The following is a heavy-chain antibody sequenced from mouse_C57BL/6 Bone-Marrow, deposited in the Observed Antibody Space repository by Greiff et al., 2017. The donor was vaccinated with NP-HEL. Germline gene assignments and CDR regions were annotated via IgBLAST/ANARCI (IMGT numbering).Heavy chain of an antibody. CDR2: IYPRSGNT. V-gene: IGHV1-81*01. CDR3: ARRGGNY. CDR1: GYTFTSYG. D-gene: IGHD1-1*02. Sequence: VKLMESGAELARPGASVKLSCKASGYTFTSYGISWVKQRTGQGLEWIGEIYPRSGNTYYNEKFKGKATLTADKSSSTAYMQLSSLTSEDSAVYFCARRGGNYWGQGTTLTVSS. J-gene: IGHJ2*01.